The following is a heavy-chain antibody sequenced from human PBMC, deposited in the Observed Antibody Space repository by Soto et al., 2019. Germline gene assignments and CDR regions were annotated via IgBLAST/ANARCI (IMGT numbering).Heavy chain of an antibody. CDR1: GFTFSSYA. V-gene: IGHV3-23*01. J-gene: IGHJ6*03. CDR2: ISGSGGST. D-gene: IGHD3-10*01. Sequence: GGSLRLSCAASGFTFSSYAMSWVRQAPGKGLEWVSAISGSGGSTYYADSVKGRFTISRDNSKNTLYLQMNSLRAEDTAVYYCAKDFRRVTLVRGRYYMDLWGKGTTVTVSS. CDR3: AKDFRRVTLVRGRYYMDL.